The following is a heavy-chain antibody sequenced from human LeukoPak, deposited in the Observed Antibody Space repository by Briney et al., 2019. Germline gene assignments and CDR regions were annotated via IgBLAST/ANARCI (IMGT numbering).Heavy chain of an antibody. V-gene: IGHV4-4*07. Sequence: PSETLSLTCTVSGGSISSYYWSWIRQPAGKGLEWIGRIYTSGSTNYNPSLKSRVTILVDTSKNLFSLKLPPVTAADTAVYFCARGPPYAPGVLDVWGKGTTVTISS. CDR2: IYTSGST. CDR3: ARGPPYAPGVLDV. CDR1: GGSISSYY. J-gene: IGHJ6*04. D-gene: IGHD7-27*01.